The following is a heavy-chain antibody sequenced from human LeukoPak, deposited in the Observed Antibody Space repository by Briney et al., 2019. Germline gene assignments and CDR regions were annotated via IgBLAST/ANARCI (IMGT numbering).Heavy chain of an antibody. Sequence: SETLSLTCAVHGGSFSGYYWNWIRQPPGKGLEWIGEINHSGSTNYNPSLKSRVTISVDTSKNQFSLKLSSVTAADTAVYYCARRYYYESSLDCWGQGTLVTVSS. CDR1: GGSFSGYY. D-gene: IGHD3-22*01. CDR3: ARRYYYESSLDC. CDR2: INHSGST. J-gene: IGHJ4*02. V-gene: IGHV4-34*01.